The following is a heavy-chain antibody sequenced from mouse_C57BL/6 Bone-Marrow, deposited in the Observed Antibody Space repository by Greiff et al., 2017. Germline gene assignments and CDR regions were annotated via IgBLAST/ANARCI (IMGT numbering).Heavy chain of an antibody. Sequence: DVKLVESGGGLVQPGGSMKLSCAASGFTFSDAWMDWVSPSPEKGLEWVAEIRNKANNHATYYAESVKGRFTISRDDSKSSVYLQMNSLRAEDTGNYYCTRGSSITTVVTGYFDYWGQGTTLTVSS. D-gene: IGHD1-1*01. CDR2: IRNKANNHAT. V-gene: IGHV6-6*01. CDR3: TRGSSITTVVTGYFDY. CDR1: GFTFSDAW. J-gene: IGHJ2*01.